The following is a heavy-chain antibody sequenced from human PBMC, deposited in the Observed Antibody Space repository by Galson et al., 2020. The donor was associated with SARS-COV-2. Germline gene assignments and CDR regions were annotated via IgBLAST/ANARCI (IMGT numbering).Heavy chain of an antibody. CDR2: VSSEGGTK. Sequence: TGGSLRLSCAASGFTFSTYAMHWVRQAPGKGLEWVAVVSSEGGTKFYADSVKGRFTMSRDNAENTLYLQMNSLRTEDTAVYYCAKKGRTRGVADDFDNWGQGTLVTVSS. V-gene: IGHV3-30-3*02. D-gene: IGHD2-8*01. CDR3: AKKGRTRGVADDFDN. CDR1: GFTFSTYA. J-gene: IGHJ4*02.